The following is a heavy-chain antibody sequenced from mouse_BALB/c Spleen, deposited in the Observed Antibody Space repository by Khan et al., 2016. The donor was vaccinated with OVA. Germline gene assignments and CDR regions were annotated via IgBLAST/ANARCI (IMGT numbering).Heavy chain of an antibody. CDR3: ARRGLRWDLDY. CDR1: GYTFINYW. D-gene: IGHD1-1*01. J-gene: IGHJ2*01. V-gene: IGHV1-7*01. CDR2: INPRTGYT. Sequence: QVQLQQPGAELAKPGASVKMSCKASGYTFINYWILWVKQRPGQGLEWIGYINPRTGYTEYNQNFKDKATLTADKSSSTAYMQLSSLTSEKSAVYYCARRGLRWDLDYWGQGTTLTVSS.